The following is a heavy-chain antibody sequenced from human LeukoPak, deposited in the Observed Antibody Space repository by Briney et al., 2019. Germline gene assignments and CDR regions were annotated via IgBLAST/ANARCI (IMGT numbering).Heavy chain of an antibody. CDR1: GGSFTDNF. CDR3: ARLHLWPENWFDS. J-gene: IGHJ5*01. CDR2: VNHRGTI. V-gene: IGHV4-34*01. Sequence: SETLSLTCGVSGGSFTDNFWGWIRQIPGKGLEWIGEVNHRGTINYNPSLKSRVAISVDPSKNQFSLKLSSVTAADTALYYCARLHLWPENWFDSWGPGTLVTVTS. D-gene: IGHD3-10*01.